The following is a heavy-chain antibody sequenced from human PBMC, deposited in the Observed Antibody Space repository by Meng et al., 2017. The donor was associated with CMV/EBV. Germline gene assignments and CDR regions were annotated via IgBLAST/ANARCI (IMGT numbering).Heavy chain of an antibody. J-gene: IGHJ4*02. D-gene: IGHD2-8*01. V-gene: IGHV3-30*04. CDR2: ISYDGSNK. CDR1: FTCSSYA. CDR3: ARDGGYCTNGVCYTPDY. Sequence: FTCSSYAMHWVRQAPGKGLEWVAVISYDGSNKYYADSVKGRFTISRDNSKNTLYLQMNSLRAEDTAVYYCARDGGYCTNGVCYTPDYWGQGTLVTVSS.